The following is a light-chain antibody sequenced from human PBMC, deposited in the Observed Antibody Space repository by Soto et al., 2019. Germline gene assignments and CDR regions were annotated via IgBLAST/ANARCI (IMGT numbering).Light chain of an antibody. CDR3: QQYDNLPIT. V-gene: IGKV1-33*01. CDR2: DAS. Sequence: DIQMTQSPSSMSASVGDRVTITCQASQDMSNYLNWYQQKPGKAPKLLIYDASNLETGVPSRFSGSGSGTDFTFTISSLQPEDIAKYYCQQYDNLPITFGQGTRLEIK. CDR1: QDMSNY. J-gene: IGKJ5*01.